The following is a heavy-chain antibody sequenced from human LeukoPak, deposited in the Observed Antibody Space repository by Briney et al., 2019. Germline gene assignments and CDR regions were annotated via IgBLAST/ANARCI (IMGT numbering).Heavy chain of an antibody. V-gene: IGHV3-48*03. D-gene: IGHD3-10*01. Sequence: GGSLRLSCAASGFTFSSYEMNWVRQAPGKGLEWVSYISSSGSTIYYADSVKGRFTISRGNAKNSLYLQMNSLRAEDTAVYYCARVGGSGSYYSAYFYYYYMDVWGKGTTVTVSS. CDR2: ISSSGSTI. CDR3: ARVGGSGSYYSAYFYYYYMDV. CDR1: GFTFSSYE. J-gene: IGHJ6*03.